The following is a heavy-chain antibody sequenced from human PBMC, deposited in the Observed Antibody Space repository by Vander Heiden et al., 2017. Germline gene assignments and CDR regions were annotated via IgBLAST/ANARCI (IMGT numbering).Heavy chain of an antibody. CDR3: ARMSVTPVPTPWGYYYGMDV. J-gene: IGHJ6*02. D-gene: IGHD4-17*01. CDR2: IFSNDER. V-gene: IGHV2-26*01. Sequence: QVTLTESGPVLVKPTETLTLTCTVSGFSLSSAEMGVSWIRQPPGKALEWLAHIFSNDERSYSTSLKSRLTISKDTSKSQVVLTMTNMDPVDTGTYYCARMSVTPVPTPWGYYYGMDVWGQGTTVTVSS. CDR1: GFSLSSAEMG.